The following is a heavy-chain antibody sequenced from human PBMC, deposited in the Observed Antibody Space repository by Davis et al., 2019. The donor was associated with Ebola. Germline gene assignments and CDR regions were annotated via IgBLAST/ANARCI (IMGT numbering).Heavy chain of an antibody. Sequence: GESLKISCAASGFTFSSYWLSWVRQAPGKGLEWAANINQDGSEKNHVDSVKGRFTISRDNAKNSLYLQMNSLRAEDTATYYCAREGGYWGQGTLVTVSS. J-gene: IGHJ4*02. D-gene: IGHD3-16*01. CDR3: AREGGY. CDR2: INQDGSEK. V-gene: IGHV3-7*03. CDR1: GFTFSSYW.